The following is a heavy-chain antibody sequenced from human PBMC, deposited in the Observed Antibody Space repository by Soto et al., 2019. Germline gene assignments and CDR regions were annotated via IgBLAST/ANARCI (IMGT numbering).Heavy chain of an antibody. CDR3: ATAGQLALHDAFDI. CDR1: GYTLTELS. V-gene: IGHV1-24*01. D-gene: IGHD6-6*01. J-gene: IGHJ3*02. Sequence: GASVKVSCKVSGYTLTELSMHWVRQAPGKGLEWMGGFDPEDGETIYAQKFQGRVTMTEDTSTDTAYMELSSLRSEDTAVYYCATAGQLALHDAFDIWGQGTMVTVSS. CDR2: FDPEDGET.